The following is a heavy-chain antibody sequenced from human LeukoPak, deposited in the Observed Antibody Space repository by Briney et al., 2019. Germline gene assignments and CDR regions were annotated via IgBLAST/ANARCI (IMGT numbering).Heavy chain of an antibody. J-gene: IGHJ5*02. V-gene: IGHV4-31*03. D-gene: IGHD3-16*01. CDR1: GGSISSGGYY. CDR2: IYYSGST. CDR3: AREIADDLRFDP. Sequence: TLSLTCTVSGGSISSGGYYWSWIRQHPGKGLEWIGYIYYSGSTYYNPSLKSRVTISVDTSKNQFSLKLSSVTAADTAVYYCAREIADDLRFDPWGQGTLVTVSS.